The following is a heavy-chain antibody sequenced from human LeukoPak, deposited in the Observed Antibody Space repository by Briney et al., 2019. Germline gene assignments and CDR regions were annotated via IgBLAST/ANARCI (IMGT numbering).Heavy chain of an antibody. D-gene: IGHD1-26*01. J-gene: IGHJ4*02. CDR1: GFTFSTYA. Sequence: GGSLRLSCAASGFTFSTYAMSWVRQAPGKGLEWISTISDSGGNTYYADSVKGRFTISRDNSKNTVYLQMNSLRAEDTAVYYCIRLSGPLDDYWGQGTLVTVSS. V-gene: IGHV3-23*01. CDR2: ISDSGGNT. CDR3: IRLSGPLDDY.